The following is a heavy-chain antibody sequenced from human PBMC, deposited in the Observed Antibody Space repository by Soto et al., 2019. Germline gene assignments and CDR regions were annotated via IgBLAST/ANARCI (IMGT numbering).Heavy chain of an antibody. CDR3: AIDNGVVVRFPWNYFDY. Sequence: GGSLRLSCAASGFTFSSYAMSWVRQAPGKGLEWVSAISGSGGSTYYADSVKGRFTISRDNSKNTLYLQMNSLRAEDTAVYYCAIDNGVVVRFPWNYFDYWGQGTLVTVSS. CDR2: ISGSGGST. J-gene: IGHJ4*02. D-gene: IGHD2-15*01. CDR1: GFTFSSYA. V-gene: IGHV3-23*01.